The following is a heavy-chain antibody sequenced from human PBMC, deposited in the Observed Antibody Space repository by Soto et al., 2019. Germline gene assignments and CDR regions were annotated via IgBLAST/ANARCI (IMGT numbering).Heavy chain of an antibody. J-gene: IGHJ2*01. V-gene: IGHV4-59*01. CDR3: ARGRYYGSGTPIKYFDL. CDR1: GGSISPYF. Sequence: PSETLSLTCTVSGGSISPYFWSWIRQPPGKGLEWIGYIFYSGSTNYNPSLTSRVTISVDTSKNQFSLKLSSVTAADTAVYYFARGRYYGSGTPIKYFDLWGRGTLVTVSS. D-gene: IGHD3-10*01. CDR2: IFYSGST.